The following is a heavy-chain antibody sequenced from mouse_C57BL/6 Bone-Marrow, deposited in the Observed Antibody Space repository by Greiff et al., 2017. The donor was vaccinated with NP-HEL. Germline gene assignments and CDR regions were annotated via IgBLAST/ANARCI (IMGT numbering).Heavy chain of an antibody. D-gene: IGHD1-1*01. CDR3: ARATITTVVASRAMDY. V-gene: IGHV1-69*01. CDR2: IDPSDSYP. Sequence: VQLQQSGAELVMPGASVKLSCKASGYTFTSYWMHWVKQRPGQGLEWIGEIDPSDSYPNYNQKFKGKSTLTVDKSSSTAYMQLSSLTSEDSAVYYCARATITTVVASRAMDYWGQGTSVTVSS. CDR1: GYTFTSYW. J-gene: IGHJ4*01.